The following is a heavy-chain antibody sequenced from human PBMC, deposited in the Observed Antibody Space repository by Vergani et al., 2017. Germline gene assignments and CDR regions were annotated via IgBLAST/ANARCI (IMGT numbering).Heavy chain of an antibody. CDR2: MNPNSGNT. V-gene: IGHV1-8*02. Sequence: QVQLVQSGAEVKKPGASVKVSCKASGYTFTGYYMHWVRQAPGQGLEWMGWMNPNSGNTGYAQKFQGRVTMTRNTSISTAYMELSSLRSEDTAVYYCARVTRGGRNPIVVVPAAIDYWGQGTLVTVSS. CDR1: GYTFTGYY. J-gene: IGHJ4*02. CDR3: ARVTRGGRNPIVVVPAAIDY. D-gene: IGHD2-2*01.